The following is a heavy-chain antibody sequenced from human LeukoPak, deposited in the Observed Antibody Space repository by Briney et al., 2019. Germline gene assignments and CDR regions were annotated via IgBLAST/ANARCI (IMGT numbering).Heavy chain of an antibody. CDR3: ATALVSVCTSY. CDR2: INPTSGGT. CDR1: GYTFTGYY. D-gene: IGHD6-6*01. Sequence: AAVKDSCKASGYTFTGYYMHWVRQAPEQGVEWMGWINPTSGGTNYAQKFQGRVTMTRDTSISTAYMELSRLTSDDTAVYYCATALVSVCTSYWGQGTLVTVSS. J-gene: IGHJ4*02. V-gene: IGHV1-2*02.